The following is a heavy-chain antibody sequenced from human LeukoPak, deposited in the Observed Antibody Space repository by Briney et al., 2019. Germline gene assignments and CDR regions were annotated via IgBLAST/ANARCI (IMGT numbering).Heavy chain of an antibody. J-gene: IGHJ4*02. CDR2: IKQDGSDK. CDR1: GFTFSSYA. V-gene: IGHV3-7*05. D-gene: IGHD2-15*01. CDR3: ARSLGYCSAGSCFPFDY. Sequence: GGSLRLSCAASGFTFSSYAMSWVRQAPGKGLEWVANIKQDGSDKYYVDSVKGRFTISRDNAKNSLYLQMNSLRAEDTAVYYCARSLGYCSAGSCFPFDYWGQGTLVTVSS.